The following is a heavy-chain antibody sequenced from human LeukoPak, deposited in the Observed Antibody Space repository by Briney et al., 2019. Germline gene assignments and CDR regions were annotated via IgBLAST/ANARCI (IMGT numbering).Heavy chain of an antibody. V-gene: IGHV1-18*01. CDR3: ARDQGYCTNGVCYRQYYFDY. CDR1: GYTFTSYG. Sequence: GASVKVSCKASGYTFTSYGISWVRQAPGQGLEWMGWISAYNGNTNYAQKLQGRVTMTTDTSTSTAYTELRSLRSDDTAVYYRARDQGYCTNGVCYRQYYFDYWGQGTLVAVSS. D-gene: IGHD2-8*01. J-gene: IGHJ4*02. CDR2: ISAYNGNT.